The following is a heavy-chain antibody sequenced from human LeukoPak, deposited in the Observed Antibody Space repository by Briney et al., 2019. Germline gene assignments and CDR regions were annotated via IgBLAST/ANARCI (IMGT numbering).Heavy chain of an antibody. D-gene: IGHD3-22*01. CDR1: GYTFTGYY. Sequence: ASVKVSCKASGYTFTGYYMHWVRQAPGQGLEWMGWINPNSGGTNYAQKFQGRVTMTRDTSISTAYMELSRLRSDDTAVYHCARDRYYYDSSGYYGHFDYWGQGTLVTVSS. V-gene: IGHV1-2*02. CDR2: INPNSGGT. CDR3: ARDRYYYDSSGYYGHFDY. J-gene: IGHJ4*02.